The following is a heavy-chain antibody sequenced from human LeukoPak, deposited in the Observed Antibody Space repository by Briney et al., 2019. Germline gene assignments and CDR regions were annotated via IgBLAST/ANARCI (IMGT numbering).Heavy chain of an antibody. CDR3: ATGAAAGTWNYYYGMDV. V-gene: IGHV1-24*01. CDR2: FDPGDGET. CDR1: GYTLTELS. Sequence: ASVKVSCKVSGYTLTELSMHWVRQAPGKGLEWMGGFDPGDGETIYAQKFQGRVTMTEDTSTDTAYMELSSLRSEDTAVYYCATGAAAGTWNYYYGMDVWGQGTTVTVS. J-gene: IGHJ6*02. D-gene: IGHD6-13*01.